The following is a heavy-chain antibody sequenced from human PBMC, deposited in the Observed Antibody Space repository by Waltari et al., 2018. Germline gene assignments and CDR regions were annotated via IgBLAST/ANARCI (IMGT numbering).Heavy chain of an antibody. CDR3: ARAVAGDYGDYSYYFDY. CDR2: IIPILGIA. Sequence: QVQLVQSGAEVKKPGSSVKVSCKASGGTFSSYAIRWARQAPGQGLEWMGGIIPILGIANYAQKFQGRVTITADESTSTAYMELSSLRSEDTAVYYCARAVAGDYGDYSYYFDYWGQGTLVTVSS. CDR1: GGTFSSYA. D-gene: IGHD4-17*01. V-gene: IGHV1-69*04. J-gene: IGHJ4*02.